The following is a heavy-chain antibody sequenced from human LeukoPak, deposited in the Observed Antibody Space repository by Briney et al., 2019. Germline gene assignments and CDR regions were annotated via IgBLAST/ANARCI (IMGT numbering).Heavy chain of an antibody. CDR1: GFTFSDEY. J-gene: IGHJ4*02. CDR3: ARDWRDDTGYPDF. Sequence: GGALRLSCAASGFTFSDEYMSWIRQAPGKGLEWVSYISNSGSYTNYADSVKGRFTISRDNAKNSLYLQMSSLRAEDTAVYYCARDWRDDTGYPDFWGQGTLVTVSS. V-gene: IGHV3-11*05. D-gene: IGHD3-9*01. CDR2: ISNSGSYT.